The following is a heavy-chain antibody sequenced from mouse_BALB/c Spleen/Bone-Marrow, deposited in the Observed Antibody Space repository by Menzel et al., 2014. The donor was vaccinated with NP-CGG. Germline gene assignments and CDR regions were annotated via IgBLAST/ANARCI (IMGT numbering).Heavy chain of an antibody. CDR3: ARAKRYGEMDY. V-gene: IGHV1-87*01. Sequence: QVQLQQSGAELARPGASVKLSCKASGYTFTSYWTQWVKQRPGQGLEWIGAIYPGDGDTRFTQKFKGKATLTADKSSSTAYMQLSSLASEDSAVYYCARAKRYGEMDYWGQGTSVTVSS. D-gene: IGHD2-14*01. J-gene: IGHJ4*01. CDR1: GYTFTSYW. CDR2: IYPGDGDT.